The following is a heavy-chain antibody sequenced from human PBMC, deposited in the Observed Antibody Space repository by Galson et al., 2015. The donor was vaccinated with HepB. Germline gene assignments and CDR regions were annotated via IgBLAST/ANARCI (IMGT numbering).Heavy chain of an antibody. D-gene: IGHD3-22*01. V-gene: IGHV1-58*02. Sequence: SVKVSCKASGFIFSSSAMQWVRQARGQRLEWIGWIVVSSGNTNYAQKFQERVTITRDMSTNTAYMELSSLRSEDTAVYYCATDSSPYDYDTSGNFGYVDLWGRGPLVTVSS. CDR2: IVVSSGNT. CDR3: ATDSSPYDYDTSGNFGYVDL. CDR1: GFIFSSSA. J-gene: IGHJ2*01.